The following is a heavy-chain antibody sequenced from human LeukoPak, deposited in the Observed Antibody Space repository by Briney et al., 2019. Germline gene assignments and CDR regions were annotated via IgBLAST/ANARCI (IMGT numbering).Heavy chain of an antibody. CDR2: INHSGST. CDR1: GGSLSGYY. CDR3: ARVMDTVGSSGYYYFDY. Sequence: SETLSLTCAVYGGSLSGYYWSWIRQPPGKGLEWIGEINHSGSTNYNPSLKSRVTISVDTSKNQFSLKLSSVTAADTAVYYCARVMDTVGSSGYYYFDYWGQGTLVTVSS. D-gene: IGHD3-22*01. V-gene: IGHV4-34*01. J-gene: IGHJ4*02.